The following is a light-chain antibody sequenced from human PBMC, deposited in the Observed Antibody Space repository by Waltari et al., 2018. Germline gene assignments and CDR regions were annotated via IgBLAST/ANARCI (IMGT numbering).Light chain of an antibody. CDR2: VNRDGSH. J-gene: IGLJ2*01. CDR3: QTWGTGIHVV. Sequence: LVLTQSPSASASLAASVQPTCPLTRGHSSYTIPVHPHQPEKGPRYVMKVNRDGSHSKGDGIPGRFSGSSSGAERYLTISSLQSEDEADYYCQTWGTGIHVVFGGGTKLTVL. V-gene: IGLV4-69*01. CDR1: RGHSSYT.